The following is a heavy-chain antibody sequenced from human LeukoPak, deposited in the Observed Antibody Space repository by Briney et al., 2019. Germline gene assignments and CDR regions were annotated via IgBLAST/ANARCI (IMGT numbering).Heavy chain of an antibody. CDR3: ANEKHSFDWLSPLFDY. V-gene: IGHV3-30*18. D-gene: IGHD3-9*01. J-gene: IGHJ4*02. CDR2: ISYDGSNK. CDR1: GFTFSSYG. Sequence: GGSLRLSCAASGFTFSSYGMHWVRQAPGKGLEWVAVISYDGSNKYYADSVKGGLTISRDNSKNTLYLQMNSLRAEDTAVYYCANEKHSFDWLSPLFDYWGQGTLVTVSS.